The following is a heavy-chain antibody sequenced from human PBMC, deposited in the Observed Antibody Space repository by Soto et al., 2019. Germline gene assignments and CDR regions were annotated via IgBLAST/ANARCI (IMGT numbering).Heavy chain of an antibody. D-gene: IGHD6-6*01. CDR2: INHSGST. Sequence: SETLSLTCAVYGGSFSGYYWSWIRQPPGKGLEWIGEINHSGSTNYNPSLKSRVTISVDTSKNQFSLKLSSVTAADTAVYYCARGLWPIAARSIRWFDPWGPGTLVTVSS. CDR1: GGSFSGYY. CDR3: ARGLWPIAARSIRWFDP. V-gene: IGHV4-34*01. J-gene: IGHJ5*02.